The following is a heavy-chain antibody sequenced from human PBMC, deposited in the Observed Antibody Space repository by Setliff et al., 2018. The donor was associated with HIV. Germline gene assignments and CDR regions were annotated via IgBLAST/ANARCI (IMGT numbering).Heavy chain of an antibody. V-gene: IGHV4-59*04. CDR2: IYYSGST. CDR3: AQLTPRTHYFYGMDV. Sequence: SETLSLTCTVSGGSISSHYWSWIRQPPGKGLEWIGYIYYSGSTYYNPSLKSRFTISVDTSKNQFSLNLTSVTAADTAVYYCAQLTPRTHYFYGMDVWGQGTTVTVSS. CDR1: GGSISSHY. J-gene: IGHJ6*02.